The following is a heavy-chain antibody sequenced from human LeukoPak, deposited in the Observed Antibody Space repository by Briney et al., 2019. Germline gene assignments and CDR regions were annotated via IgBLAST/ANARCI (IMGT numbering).Heavy chain of an antibody. Sequence: GASVKVSCKASGYTFTSYYMHWVRQPPGQGLEWMGIINPSGGSTSYAQKFQGRVTMTRDTSTSTVYMELSSLRSEDTAVYYCARDSNADYGDYENYFDYWGQGTLVTVSS. D-gene: IGHD4-17*01. V-gene: IGHV1-46*01. CDR1: GYTFTSYY. J-gene: IGHJ4*02. CDR2: INPSGGST. CDR3: ARDSNADYGDYENYFDY.